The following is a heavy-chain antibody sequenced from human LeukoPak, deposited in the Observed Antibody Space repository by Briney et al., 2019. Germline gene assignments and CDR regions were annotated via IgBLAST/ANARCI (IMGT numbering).Heavy chain of an antibody. J-gene: IGHJ3*02. Sequence: SVKVSCKASGGTFSSYAISWVRQAPGQGLEWMRGIIPIFGTANYAQKFQGRVTITTDESTSTAYMELSSLRSEDTAVYYCARLEGRLGAFDIWGQGTMVTVSS. CDR3: ARLEGRLGAFDI. V-gene: IGHV1-69*05. CDR1: GGTFSSYA. CDR2: IIPIFGTA.